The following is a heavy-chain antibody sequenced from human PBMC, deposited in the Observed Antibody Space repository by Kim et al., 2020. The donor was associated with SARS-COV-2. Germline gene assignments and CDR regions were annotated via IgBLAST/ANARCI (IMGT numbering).Heavy chain of an antibody. J-gene: IGHJ4*01. CDR3: ARDVGSNRLDYFYY. CDR2: ITASGRDT. CDR1: DFTFRNYA. V-gene: IGHV3-23*01. D-gene: IGHD6-19*01. Sequence: GGSLRLSCEASDFTFRNYAMNWVRQAPGKGLEWVSAITASGRDTYYAGSVKGRFTISRDNSKNSLYLQLDSLRGGDPAIYYCARDVGSNRLDYFYYWG.